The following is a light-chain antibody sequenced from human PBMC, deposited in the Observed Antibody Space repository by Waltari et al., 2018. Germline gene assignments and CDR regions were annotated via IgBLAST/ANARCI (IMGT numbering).Light chain of an antibody. V-gene: IGKV3-20*01. CDR1: QSFTRY. CDR2: DAS. CDR3: QHYVRLPVT. Sequence: LSCRASQSFTRYLAWYQHKPGQAPRLLIYDASTRAAGIADRFSGSGFGTDFTLTISRLEPEDSAVYYCQHYVRLPVTFGQGTKVEIK. J-gene: IGKJ1*01.